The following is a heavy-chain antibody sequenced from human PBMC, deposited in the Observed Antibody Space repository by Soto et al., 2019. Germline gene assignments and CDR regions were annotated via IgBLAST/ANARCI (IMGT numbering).Heavy chain of an antibody. CDR3: ARHSLALRKNNWFDP. D-gene: IGHD3-3*02. Sequence: SETLSLTCTVSGDSIISSDFYWGGVRQPPGKGLEWIGSIFYLGSSYYNPSLKSRVTMSVDTSKNQFSLRLRSVTAADTALYFCARHSLALRKNNWFDPWGQGIMVTVSS. J-gene: IGHJ5*02. V-gene: IGHV4-39*01. CDR1: GDSIISSDFY. CDR2: IFYLGSS.